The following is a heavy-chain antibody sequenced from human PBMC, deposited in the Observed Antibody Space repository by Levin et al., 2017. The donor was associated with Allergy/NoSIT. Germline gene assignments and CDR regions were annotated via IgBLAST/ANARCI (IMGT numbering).Heavy chain of an antibody. V-gene: IGHV1-2*02. Sequence: GGSLRLSCKASGYTFTDYYMHWVRQAPGQGLEWMGWINPNSGGTNYGQKFQDRVTMTRDPSINRVYMELTRLISDDTAVYYCAGVGTVVPATKRWGTFDPWGQGTLVTVSS. J-gene: IGHJ5*02. CDR2: INPNSGGT. D-gene: IGHD2-2*01. CDR1: GYTFTDYY. CDR3: AGVGTVVPATKRWGTFDP.